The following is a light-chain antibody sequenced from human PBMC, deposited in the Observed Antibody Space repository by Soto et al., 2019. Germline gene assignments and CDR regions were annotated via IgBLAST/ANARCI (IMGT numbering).Light chain of an antibody. V-gene: IGKV3-15*01. CDR1: QSVFTN. Sequence: EIVMTQSPATLSASPGERVTLSCRASQSVFTNLAWHQQKPGQAPRLLIYATSTRATGVPSRFSGSGSGTECTLTISSLQSEDFGVYYCQQYNNWPYTFGQGTKLEIK. CDR2: ATS. J-gene: IGKJ2*01. CDR3: QQYNNWPYT.